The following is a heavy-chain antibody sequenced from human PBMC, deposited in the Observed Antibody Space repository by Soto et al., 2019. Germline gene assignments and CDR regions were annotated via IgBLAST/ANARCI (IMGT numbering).Heavy chain of an antibody. D-gene: IGHD3-10*01. CDR3: ARRPWFGHAFDI. CDR1: GGSISSYY. Sequence: QVQLQESGPGLVKPSETLSLTCTVSGGSISSYYWSWIRQPPGKGLEWIGYIYYSGSTNYNPSLKNRVTISVNTSKTQFSRKLISVTAADTAVYYCARRPWFGHAFDIWGQGTMVTVSS. CDR2: IYYSGST. J-gene: IGHJ3*02. V-gene: IGHV4-59*08.